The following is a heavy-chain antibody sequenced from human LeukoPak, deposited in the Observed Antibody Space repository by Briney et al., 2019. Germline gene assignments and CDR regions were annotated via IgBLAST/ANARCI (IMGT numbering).Heavy chain of an antibody. CDR1: GFTYSSYA. J-gene: IGHJ4*02. CDR2: MSYDGSDK. Sequence: PGGSLRLSCAASGFTYSSYAMTWVRQAPGKGLEWVAVMSYDGSDKYYADSVKGRFTISRDNSKSTLYLQMNSVRAEDTALYYCARDLYTSAPSQFDYWGQGTLVTVSS. V-gene: IGHV3-30*03. CDR3: ARDLYTSAPSQFDY. D-gene: IGHD6-19*01.